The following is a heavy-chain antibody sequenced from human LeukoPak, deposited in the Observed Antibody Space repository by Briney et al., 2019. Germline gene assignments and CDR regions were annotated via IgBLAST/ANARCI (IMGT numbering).Heavy chain of an antibody. J-gene: IGHJ4*02. CDR2: INHSGSA. D-gene: IGHD6-6*01. CDR1: GGSISSYY. V-gene: IGHV4-34*01. CDR3: AGSIAARLDY. Sequence: SETLSLTCTVSGGSISSYYWSWIRQPPGKGLEWIGEINHSGSANYTPSPKSRDTISVDTSKNQFSLKLSSVTAPDPAVYYCAGSIAARLDYWGQGTLVTVSS.